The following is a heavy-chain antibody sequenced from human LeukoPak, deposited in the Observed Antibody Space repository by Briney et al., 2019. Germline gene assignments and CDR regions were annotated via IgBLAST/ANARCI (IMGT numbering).Heavy chain of an antibody. CDR1: GFIFTTSA. CDR3: ARGVVGTYYYYYMDV. CDR2: ISSSSSYI. J-gene: IGHJ6*03. V-gene: IGHV3-21*04. D-gene: IGHD2-15*01. Sequence: GGSLRLSCEASGFIFTTSAVSWVRQAPGKGLEWVSSISSSSSYIYYADSVKGRFTISRDNAKNSLYLQMNSLRAEDTAVYYCARGVVGTYYYYYMDVWGKGTTVTVSS.